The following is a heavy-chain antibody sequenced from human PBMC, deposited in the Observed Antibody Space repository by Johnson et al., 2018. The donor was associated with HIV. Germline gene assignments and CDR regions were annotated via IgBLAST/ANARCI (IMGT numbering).Heavy chain of an antibody. V-gene: IGHV3-11*04. Sequence: QVQLVESGGGLVKPGGSLRLSCAASGFTFSNAWMNWVRQAPGKGLEWVSGISWNSGSIGYADSVKGRFTISRDNAKNSLYLQMNSLRAEDTAVYYCASRGDCGGDCYSAFDIWGQGTMVTVSS. CDR2: ISWNSGSI. J-gene: IGHJ3*02. CDR3: ASRGDCGGDCYSAFDI. CDR1: GFTFSNAW. D-gene: IGHD2-21*02.